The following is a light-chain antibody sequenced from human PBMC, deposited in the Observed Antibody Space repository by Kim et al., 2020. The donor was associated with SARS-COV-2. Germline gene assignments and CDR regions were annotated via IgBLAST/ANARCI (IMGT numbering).Light chain of an antibody. CDR2: GAS. V-gene: IGKV1-27*01. CDR1: QTISSY. J-gene: IGKJ1*01. CDR3: QKYNSAPRT. Sequence: DIQMTQSPSSLSAFVGDRVTIACRASQTISSYLAWYQVKPGRVPRLLIYGASTLQSGVPSGFSGGGSGTDFTLTISNLQPEDVATYYCQKYNSAPRTFGQGTKVDIK.